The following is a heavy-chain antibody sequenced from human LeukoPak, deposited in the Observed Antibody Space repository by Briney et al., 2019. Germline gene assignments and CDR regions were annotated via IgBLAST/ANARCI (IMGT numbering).Heavy chain of an antibody. J-gene: IGHJ4*02. D-gene: IGHD2-15*01. CDR2: ISYDGSNR. V-gene: IGHV3-30*18. Sequence: EGSRRLSCAASGFTFSNYGMDWVRQAPGKGLEWVAVISYDGSNRYYAESVKGRFPISRDNSKNTLYLQMNSLRTEDTAVYYCAKDQGSVVVVVAASDYWGQGTLVTVSS. CDR3: AKDQGSVVVVVAASDY. CDR1: GFTFSNYG.